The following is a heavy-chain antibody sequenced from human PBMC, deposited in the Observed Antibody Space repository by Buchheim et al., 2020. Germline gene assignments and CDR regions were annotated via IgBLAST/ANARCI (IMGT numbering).Heavy chain of an antibody. V-gene: IGHV3-7*04. D-gene: IGHD3-22*01. CDR1: GFTFSSYW. Sequence: EVQLVESGGGLVQPGGSLRLSCAASGFTFSSYWMSWVRQAPGKGLEWVANIKQDGSEKYYVDSVKGRFTISRDNAKSSLYLQMNSLRAEDTAVYYCARDPHSSGYYSYYYYGMDVWGQGTT. CDR2: IKQDGSEK. J-gene: IGHJ6*02. CDR3: ARDPHSSGYYSYYYYGMDV.